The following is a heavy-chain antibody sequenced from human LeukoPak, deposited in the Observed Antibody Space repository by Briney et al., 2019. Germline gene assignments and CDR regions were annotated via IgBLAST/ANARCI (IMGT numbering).Heavy chain of an antibody. J-gene: IGHJ3*02. Sequence: SETLSLTCTVSGGSISSSSCYWGWIRQPPGKGLEWIGSIYYSGSTYYDPSLKSRVTISVDTSKNQFSLKLSSVTAADTAVYYCARGPVRGANLFDAFDIWGQGTVVTVSS. CDR1: GGSISSSSCY. V-gene: IGHV4-39*07. CDR3: ARGPVRGANLFDAFDI. CDR2: IYYSGST. D-gene: IGHD4/OR15-4a*01.